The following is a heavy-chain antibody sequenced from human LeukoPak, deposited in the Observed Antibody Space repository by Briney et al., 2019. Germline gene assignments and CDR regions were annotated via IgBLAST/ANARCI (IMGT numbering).Heavy chain of an antibody. CDR2: ISNNGGYT. CDR3: AKQLDCCSDGSCYFPY. CDR1: GFTFSSSA. J-gene: IGHJ4*02. D-gene: IGHD2-15*01. Sequence: PGGSLRLSCGASGFTFSSSAMSWVRQAPGKGLEWVSAISNNGGYTYYADSVQGRFTISRDNSKSTLCLQMNSLRAEDTAVYYSAKQLDCCSDGSCYFPYWGQGTLVTVSS. V-gene: IGHV3-23*01.